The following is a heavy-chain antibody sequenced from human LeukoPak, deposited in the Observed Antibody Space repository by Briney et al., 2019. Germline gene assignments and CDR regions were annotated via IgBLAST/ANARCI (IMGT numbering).Heavy chain of an antibody. Sequence: SETLSLTCTVSGGSISSSRYYWGWIRQPPGKGLEWIGSIYYSGSTYYNPSLKSRVTISVDTSKNQFSLKLSSVTAADTAVYYCAKTGSGSGSYSYWGQGTLVTVSS. D-gene: IGHD3-10*01. CDR3: AKTGSGSGSYSY. CDR2: IYYSGST. V-gene: IGHV4-39*01. CDR1: GGSISSSRYY. J-gene: IGHJ4*02.